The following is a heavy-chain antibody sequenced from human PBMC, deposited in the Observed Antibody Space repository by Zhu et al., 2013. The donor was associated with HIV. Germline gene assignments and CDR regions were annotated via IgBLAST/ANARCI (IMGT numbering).Heavy chain of an antibody. V-gene: IGHV1-69*01. CDR2: IIPIFGTA. Sequence: HVQLVQSGAEIKKPGSSVKVSCKALRHFSNYAINWVRQAPGQGLEWMAEIIPIFGTANYAQKFQGRVTITADESTSTAYMELSSLRSEDTAVYYCARDLAPFDTAMALYWGQGTLVTVSS. CDR3: ARDLAPFDTAMALY. D-gene: IGHD5-18*01. J-gene: IGHJ4*02. CDR1: RHFSNYA.